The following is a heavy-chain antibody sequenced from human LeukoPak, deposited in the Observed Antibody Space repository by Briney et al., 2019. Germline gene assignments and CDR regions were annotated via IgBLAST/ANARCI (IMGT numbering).Heavy chain of an antibody. CDR1: GFTFTSYA. J-gene: IGHJ4*02. V-gene: IGHV3-23*01. D-gene: IGHD3-22*01. Sequence: GGSLRLSCAASGFTFTSYAMSWVRQAPGKGLEWVSALSASGGTTYYADSVKGRFTISRDNSKITLYLQMNSLRAEDTALYYCAAYYYDTSGYYHYFDYWGQGTLVTVSS. CDR3: AAYYYDTSGYYHYFDY. CDR2: LSASGGTT.